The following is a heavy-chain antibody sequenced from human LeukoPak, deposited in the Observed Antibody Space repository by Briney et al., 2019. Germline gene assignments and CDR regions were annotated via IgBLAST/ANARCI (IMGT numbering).Heavy chain of an antibody. CDR2: ISYDGSNK. Sequence: LAGGSLRLSCAASGFTFSSYGMHWVRQAPGKGLEWVAVISYDGSNKYYADSVKGRFTISRDNSKNTLYLQMNSLRPEDTAVYFCAKDGPERIFEYWGQGTPVTVSA. D-gene: IGHD1-14*01. CDR1: GFTFSSYG. J-gene: IGHJ4*02. V-gene: IGHV3-30*18. CDR3: AKDGPERIFEY.